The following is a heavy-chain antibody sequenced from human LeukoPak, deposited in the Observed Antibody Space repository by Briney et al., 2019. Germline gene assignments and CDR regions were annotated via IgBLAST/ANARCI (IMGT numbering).Heavy chain of an antibody. Sequence: ASEKVSCKASGDTFTTYYMHWVRQAPGQGGEWMGMINPSGDSTNYAQNFQGRVTMTRDTSTSTVYMDLSSLRSEDTAVYYCARGSSAAPGQASWFDPWGQGTLVTVSS. J-gene: IGHJ5*02. CDR3: ARGSSAAPGQASWFDP. V-gene: IGHV1-46*01. CDR2: INPSGDST. CDR1: GDTFTTYY. D-gene: IGHD2-2*01.